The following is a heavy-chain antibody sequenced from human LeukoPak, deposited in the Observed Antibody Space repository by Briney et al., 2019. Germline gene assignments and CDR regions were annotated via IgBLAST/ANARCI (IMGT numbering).Heavy chain of an antibody. Sequence: GGSLKLSCAASGFTFSSYWMSWVRQAPGKGLEWVANIKQDGSEKYYVDSVKGRFTISRDNAKNSLYLQMNSLRAEDTAVYYCARELAVAGTVYYYYYGMDVWGQGTTVTVSS. CDR2: IKQDGSEK. CDR3: ARELAVAGTVYYYYYGMDV. D-gene: IGHD6-19*01. J-gene: IGHJ6*02. CDR1: GFTFSSYW. V-gene: IGHV3-7*01.